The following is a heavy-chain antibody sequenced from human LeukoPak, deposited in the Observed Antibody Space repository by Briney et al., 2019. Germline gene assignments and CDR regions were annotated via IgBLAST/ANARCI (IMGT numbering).Heavy chain of an antibody. J-gene: IGHJ3*01. CDR1: GGSISTDGYS. D-gene: IGHD5-18*01. Sequence: SETLSLTCAVSGGSISTDGYSWSWIRQPPGKGLEWIGYIHHSGTTYYNPSLRTRVTISVDRSKNQFSLKLSSVTAADTAVYYCSREDTALDAFDFWGQGTMVTVSS. CDR2: IHHSGTT. CDR3: SREDTALDAFDF. V-gene: IGHV4-30-2*01.